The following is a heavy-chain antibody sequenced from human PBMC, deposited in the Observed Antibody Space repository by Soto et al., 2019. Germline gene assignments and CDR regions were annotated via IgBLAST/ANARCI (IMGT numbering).Heavy chain of an antibody. D-gene: IGHD3-3*01. V-gene: IGHV4-39*01. CDR2: IYYNGFT. CDR1: GGSISSNNYY. Sequence: QLQLHESGPGLVKPSETLSLTCSVSGGSISSNNYYWGWIRQPPGKGLEWIGNIYYNGFTYYNPSLNSRVPISVDTSNNQFTLKLTSVTATDTAVYYCARQGDFWSGSGDFDYWGQGILVPVSS. CDR3: ARQGDFWSGSGDFDY. J-gene: IGHJ4*02.